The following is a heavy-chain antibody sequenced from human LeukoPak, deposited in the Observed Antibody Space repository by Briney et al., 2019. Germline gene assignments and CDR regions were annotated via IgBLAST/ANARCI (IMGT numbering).Heavy chain of an antibody. Sequence: GASVKVSCKASGNTFTGYYLHGGRQPPGQGLEGMGWINPNSGGTHRAQKFQDRVTMTRDTSITTAYMELSRLRSDDTAVYYCARDVRMAIPSGGYWGQGTLVTVSS. CDR3: ARDVRMAIPSGGY. CDR2: INPNSGGT. V-gene: IGHV1-2*02. D-gene: IGHD2-2*02. J-gene: IGHJ4*02. CDR1: GNTFTGYY.